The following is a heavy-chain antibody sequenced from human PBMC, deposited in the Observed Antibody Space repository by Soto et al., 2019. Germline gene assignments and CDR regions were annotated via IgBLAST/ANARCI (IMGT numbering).Heavy chain of an antibody. J-gene: IGHJ4*02. CDR1: GYTLTELS. D-gene: IGHD5-18*01. Sequence: ASVKVSCKVSGYTLTELSMHGVRQAPGRGLEWMGGFDPEDGETIYAQKFQGRVTMTEDTSTDTAYMELSTLRSEDTAVYYCATGYLDTDIVFDYWGQGTLVTVCS. V-gene: IGHV1-24*01. CDR3: ATGYLDTDIVFDY. CDR2: FDPEDGET.